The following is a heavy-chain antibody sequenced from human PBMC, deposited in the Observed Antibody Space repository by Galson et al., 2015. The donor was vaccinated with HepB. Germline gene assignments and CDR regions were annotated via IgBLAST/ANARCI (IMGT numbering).Heavy chain of an antibody. D-gene: IGHD2-8*01. CDR1: GYTFTSYG. CDR3: AREEHCTNGVCYLGGMDV. V-gene: IGHV1-18*01. J-gene: IGHJ6*02. Sequence: SVKVSCKASGYTFTSYGISWVRQAPGQGLEWMGWISAYNGNTNYAQKLQGRVTMTTDTSTSTAYMELRSLRSDDTAVYYCAREEHCTNGVCYLGGMDVWGQGTTVTVSS. CDR2: ISAYNGNT.